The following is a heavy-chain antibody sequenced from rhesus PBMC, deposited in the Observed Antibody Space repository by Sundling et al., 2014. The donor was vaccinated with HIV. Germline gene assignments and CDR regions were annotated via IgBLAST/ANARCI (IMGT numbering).Heavy chain of an antibody. J-gene: IGHJ4*01. V-gene: IGHV4S2*01. Sequence: QVQLQESGPGLVKPSETLPLSCAVSGVSISGKYWSWIRQAPGKGLEWIGRIDGDDGSTDYNPSLKSRVTISIDRSKSQFSLTLNSLTAADTGVYYCARGGITAGRWGQGLLVTVSS. CDR1: GVSISGKY. D-gene: IGHD6-19*01. CDR3: ARGGITAGR. CDR2: IDGDDGST.